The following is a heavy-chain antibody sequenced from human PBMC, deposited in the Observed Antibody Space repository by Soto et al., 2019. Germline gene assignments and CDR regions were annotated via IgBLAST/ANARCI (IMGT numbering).Heavy chain of an antibody. CDR2: IIPIFGTA. Sequence: GASVKVSCKASGGTFSSYAISWVRQAPGQGLEWMGGIIPIFGTANYAQKFQGRVTITADESTSTAYMELSSLRSEDTAVYYCASALGDYYDICGYDDHYYGMDVWGQGTTVTVSS. CDR1: GGTFSSYA. J-gene: IGHJ6*02. V-gene: IGHV1-69*13. D-gene: IGHD3-22*01. CDR3: ASALGDYYDICGYDDHYYGMDV.